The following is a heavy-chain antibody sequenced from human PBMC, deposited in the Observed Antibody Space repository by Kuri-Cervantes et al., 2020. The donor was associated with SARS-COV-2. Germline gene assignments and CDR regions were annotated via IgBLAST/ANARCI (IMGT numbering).Heavy chain of an antibody. CDR3: AREGCSGGSCYRSNWFDP. Sequence: SQTLSLTCAVYGGSFSGYYWSWIRQPPGKGLEWIGEINHSGSTNYNPSLKSRVTISVDTSKNQFSLKLSPVTAADTAVYYCAREGCSGGSCYRSNWFDPWGQGTLVTVSS. J-gene: IGHJ5*02. CDR1: GGSFSGYY. V-gene: IGHV4-34*01. D-gene: IGHD2-15*01. CDR2: INHSGST.